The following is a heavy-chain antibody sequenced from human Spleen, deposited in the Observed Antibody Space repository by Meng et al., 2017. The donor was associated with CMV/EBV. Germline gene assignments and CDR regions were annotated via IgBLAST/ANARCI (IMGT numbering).Heavy chain of an antibody. D-gene: IGHD1-1*01. Sequence: GGSLRLSCAASGFSSSDYYMSWIRQAPGKGLEWVSFISGSGSNIKYADSVKGRFTMSRDNAKKSLYLQMNSLRAEDTAVYYCARHQLGRRQPTIFNHYYGLDVWGQGTTVTVSS. CDR1: GFSSSDYY. CDR2: ISGSGSNI. CDR3: ARHQLGRRQPTIFNHYYGLDV. J-gene: IGHJ6*02. V-gene: IGHV3-11*01.